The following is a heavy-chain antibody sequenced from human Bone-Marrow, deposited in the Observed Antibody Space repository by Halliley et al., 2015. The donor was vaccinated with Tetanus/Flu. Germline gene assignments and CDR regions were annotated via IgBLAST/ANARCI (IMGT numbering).Heavy chain of an antibody. CDR3: AKEFYSSGYYFYYYGMDV. Sequence: LSLTCAASGFNFGDYGMHWVRQVPGKGLEWVSSIGGNSDTIGYADSVRGRFTISRDNAKKSLYLQINSLRGEDTAIYYCAKEFYSSGYYFYYYGMDVWGQGTAVTVSS. V-gene: IGHV3-9*01. CDR2: IGGNSDTI. J-gene: IGHJ6*02. CDR1: GFNFGDYG. D-gene: IGHD6-25*01.